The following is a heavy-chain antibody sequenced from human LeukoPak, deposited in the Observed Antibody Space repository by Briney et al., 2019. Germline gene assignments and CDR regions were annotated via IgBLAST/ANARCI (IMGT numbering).Heavy chain of an antibody. D-gene: IGHD2-2*01. CDR3: ASHPVGRDQLPPY. J-gene: IGHJ4*02. CDR1: GFTFSSYS. V-gene: IGHV3-21*01. Sequence: PGGSLRLSCAASGFTFSSYSMNWVRQAPGKGLEWVSSISSSSSYIYYADSVKGRFTISRDNAKNSLYLQMNSLRAEDTAVYYCASHPVGRDQLPPYWGQGTLVTVSS. CDR2: ISSSSSYI.